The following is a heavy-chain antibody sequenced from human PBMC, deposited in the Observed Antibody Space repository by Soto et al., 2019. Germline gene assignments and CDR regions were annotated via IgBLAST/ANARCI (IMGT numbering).Heavy chain of an antibody. CDR3: ASDGSVGSSYSEYFQH. CDR2: IIPILGIA. V-gene: IGHV1-69*02. CDR1: GGTFTSYT. D-gene: IGHD2-15*01. J-gene: IGHJ1*01. Sequence: GASLKVSCKASGGTFTSYTISWVRQAPGQGLEWMGRIIPILGIANSAQKFQGRVTITADKSTSTAYMELSSLRSEDTPVYYCASDGSVGSSYSEYFQHRGESTLVTV.